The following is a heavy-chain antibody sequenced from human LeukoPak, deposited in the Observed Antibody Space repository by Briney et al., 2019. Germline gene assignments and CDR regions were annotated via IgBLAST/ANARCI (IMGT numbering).Heavy chain of an antibody. J-gene: IGHJ5*02. CDR2: IYYSGST. Sequence: SETLSLTCTVSGGSISSSSYYWGWIRQPPGKGLEWIGSIYYSGSTYYNPSLKSRVTISVDTSKNQFSLKLSSVTAADTAVYYCARGTLVVPAAILGWFDPCGQGTLVTVSP. CDR1: GGSISSSSYY. CDR3: ARGTLVVPAAILGWFDP. D-gene: IGHD2-2*01. V-gene: IGHV4-39*07.